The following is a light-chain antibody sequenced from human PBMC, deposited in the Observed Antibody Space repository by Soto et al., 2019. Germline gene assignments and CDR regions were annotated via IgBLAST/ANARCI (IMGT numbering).Light chain of an antibody. J-gene: IGLJ2*01. CDR1: SSDVGSYSL. CDR2: EVS. CDR3: CSYAHSNTLI. V-gene: IGLV2-23*02. Sequence: QSALTQPASVSGSPGQSITLSCTGTSSDVGSYSLVSWYQHHPGKAPKLIISEVSERPSGVSHRFSGSKSANTASLTISGLQPEDEADYYCCSYAHSNTLIFGGGTKLTVL.